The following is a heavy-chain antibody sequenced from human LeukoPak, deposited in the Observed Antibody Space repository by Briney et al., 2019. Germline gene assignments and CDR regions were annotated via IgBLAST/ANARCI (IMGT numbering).Heavy chain of an antibody. Sequence: SETLSLTCTVSGDSIRSGGYSWSWIRQHPGKGLEWIAHIYYRGSANYNPSLKSRVTISVDTSKNQFSLKLSSVTAADTAVYYCARKTEGAAFDIWGQGTMVTVSS. V-gene: IGHV4-31*03. D-gene: IGHD1-14*01. J-gene: IGHJ3*02. CDR1: GDSIRSGGYS. CDR3: ARKTEGAAFDI. CDR2: IYYRGSA.